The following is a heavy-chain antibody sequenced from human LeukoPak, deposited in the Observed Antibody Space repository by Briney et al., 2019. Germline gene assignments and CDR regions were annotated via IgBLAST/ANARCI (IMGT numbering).Heavy chain of an antibody. CDR2: ISGSGGST. J-gene: IGHJ5*02. CDR3: AKGNPPLLLWFGETITNNWFDP. CDR1: GFTFSSYA. D-gene: IGHD3-10*01. V-gene: IGHV3-23*01. Sequence: GGSLRLSCAASGFTFSSYAMSWVRQAPGKGLEWVSAISGSGGSTYYADSVKGRFTISRGNSKNTLYLQMNSLRAEDTAVYYCAKGNPPLLLWFGETITNNWFDPWGQGTLVTVSS.